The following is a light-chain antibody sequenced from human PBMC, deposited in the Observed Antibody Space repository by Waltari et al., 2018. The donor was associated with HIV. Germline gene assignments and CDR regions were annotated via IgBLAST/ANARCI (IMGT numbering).Light chain of an antibody. V-gene: IGLV2-14*01. J-gene: IGLJ2*01. CDR3: SSYTSSSTPHVV. CDR1: SSDVGGYNY. Sequence: QSALTQPASVSGSPGQSLTISCTGTSSDVGGYNYVSRYQQHPGKAPKLMIYEVSNRPSGVSNRFSGSKSGNTASLTISGLQAEDEADYYCSSYTSSSTPHVVFGGGTKLTVL. CDR2: EVS.